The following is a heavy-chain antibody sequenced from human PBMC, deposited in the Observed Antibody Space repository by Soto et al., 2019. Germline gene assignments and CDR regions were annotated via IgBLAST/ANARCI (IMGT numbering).Heavy chain of an antibody. V-gene: IGHV1-8*01. Sequence: ASVKVSCKASGYTFTSYDINWVRQATGQGLGWMGWMNPNSGNTGYAQKFQGRVTMTRNTSISTAYMELSSLRSEDTAMYYCARLPRVGGYDLDYWGQGTLVTVSS. J-gene: IGHJ4*02. CDR1: GYTFTSYD. D-gene: IGHD5-12*01. CDR2: MNPNSGNT. CDR3: ARLPRVGGYDLDY.